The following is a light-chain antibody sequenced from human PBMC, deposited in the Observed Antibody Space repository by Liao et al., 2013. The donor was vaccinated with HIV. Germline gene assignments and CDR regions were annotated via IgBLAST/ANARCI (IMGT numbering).Light chain of an antibody. J-gene: IGLJ3*02. CDR3: QVWDSSSDHWV. CDR1: KLGDKY. V-gene: IGLV3-1*01. Sequence: SYELTQPPSVSVSPGQTASITCSGDKLGDKYACWYQQKPGQSPVLVIYQDSDRPSGIPERFCGSNSGNTATLTISRVEAGDEADYYCQVWDSSSDHWVFGGGTKLT. CDR2: QDS.